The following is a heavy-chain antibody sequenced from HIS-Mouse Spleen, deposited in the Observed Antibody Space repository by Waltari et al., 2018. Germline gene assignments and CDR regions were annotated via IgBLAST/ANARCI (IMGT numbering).Heavy chain of an antibody. J-gene: IGHJ2*01. CDR3: AREIPYSSSWYDWYFDL. Sequence: QLQLQESGPGLVKPSETLSLTCTVSGGSSSSSSYYWGWIRQPPGKGLEWIGSIYYSGSTYYNPSLKSRVTISVDTSKNQFSLKLSSVTAADTAVHYCAREIPYSSSWYDWYFDLWGRGTLVTVSS. V-gene: IGHV4-39*07. CDR1: GGSSSSSSYY. CDR2: IYYSGST. D-gene: IGHD6-13*01.